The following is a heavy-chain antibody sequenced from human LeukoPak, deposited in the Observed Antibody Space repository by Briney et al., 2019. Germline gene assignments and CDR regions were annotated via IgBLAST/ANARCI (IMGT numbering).Heavy chain of an antibody. CDR2: FDPEDGET. CDR1: GYTLTELS. J-gene: IGHJ4*02. V-gene: IGHV1-24*01. CDR3: ATDTAGYCTNGVCSNFDY. D-gene: IGHD2-8*01. Sequence: ASVKVSCKVSGYTLTELSMHWVRQAPGKGLKWMGGFDPEDGETIYAQKFQGRVTMTEDTSTDTAYMELSSLRSEDTAVYYCATDTAGYCTNGVCSNFDYWGQGTLVTVSS.